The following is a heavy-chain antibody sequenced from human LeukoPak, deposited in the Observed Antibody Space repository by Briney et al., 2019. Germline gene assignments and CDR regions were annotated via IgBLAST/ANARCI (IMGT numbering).Heavy chain of an antibody. Sequence: PGGSLRLSCAASGFTFSSYAMSWVRQAPGKGLEWVSAISGSGGSTYYADSVKGRFTISRDNSKNTLYLQMNSLRAGDTAVYYCAKDLREQWLVRAFDIWGQGTMVTVSS. J-gene: IGHJ3*02. CDR2: ISGSGGST. CDR1: GFTFSSYA. V-gene: IGHV3-23*01. CDR3: AKDLREQWLVRAFDI. D-gene: IGHD6-19*01.